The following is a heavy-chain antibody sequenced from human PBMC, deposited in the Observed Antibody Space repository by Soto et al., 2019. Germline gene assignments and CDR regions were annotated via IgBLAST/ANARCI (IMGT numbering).Heavy chain of an antibody. J-gene: IGHJ4*02. CDR2: INGGTGQT. D-gene: IGHD1-26*01. V-gene: IGHV1-3*01. CDR3: ARDRGSGSYYLGPYYFDY. CDR1: GYSFSTYA. Sequence: GASVKVSCKASGYSFSTYAMHWVRQAPGQSLEWMGWINGGTGQTKFSQRFQDRITITRDTSASTAYMELSSLRSEDTAVYYCARDRGSGSYYLGPYYFDYWGQGTLVTVSS.